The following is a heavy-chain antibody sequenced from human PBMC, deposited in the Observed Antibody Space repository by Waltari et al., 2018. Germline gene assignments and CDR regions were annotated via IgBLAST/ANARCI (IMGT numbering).Heavy chain of an antibody. V-gene: IGHV3-15*01. CDR1: GFTVSSNY. J-gene: IGHJ4*02. Sequence: EVQLVESGGGLIQPGGSLRLSCAASGFTVSSNYMSWVRQAPGKGLEWVGRIKSKTDGGTTDYAAPVKGRFTIARDDSKNTLYLQMNSLKTEDTAVYYCTTRLAARPRFDYWGQGTLVTVSS. D-gene: IGHD6-6*01. CDR2: IKSKTDGGTT. CDR3: TTRLAARPRFDY.